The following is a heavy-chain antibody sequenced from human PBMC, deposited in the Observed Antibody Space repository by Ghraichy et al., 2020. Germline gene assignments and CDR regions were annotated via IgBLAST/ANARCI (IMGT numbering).Heavy chain of an antibody. CDR1: GGSISSYY. Sequence: SETLSLTCTVSGGSISSYYWSWIRQPPGKGLEWIGYIYYSGSTNYNPSLKSRVTISVDTSKNQFSLKLSSVTAADTAVYYCARGGINEIDYWGQGTLVTVSS. J-gene: IGHJ4*02. V-gene: IGHV4-59*08. CDR2: IYYSGST. D-gene: IGHD3-16*01. CDR3: ARGGINEIDY.